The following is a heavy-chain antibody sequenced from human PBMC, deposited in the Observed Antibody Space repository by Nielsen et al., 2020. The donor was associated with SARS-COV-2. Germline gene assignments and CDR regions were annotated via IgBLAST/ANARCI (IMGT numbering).Heavy chain of an antibody. D-gene: IGHD6-19*01. CDR1: GFTFSSYD. Sequence: GESLKISCAASGFTFSSYDMHWVRQATGKGLEWVSAIGTAGDTYYPGSVKGRFTISRENAKNSLYLQMNSLRTGDTAVYYCARGSRYSSGLGGLDYWGQGTLVTVSS. CDR3: ARGSRYSSGLGGLDY. J-gene: IGHJ4*02. CDR2: IGTAGDT. V-gene: IGHV3-13*01.